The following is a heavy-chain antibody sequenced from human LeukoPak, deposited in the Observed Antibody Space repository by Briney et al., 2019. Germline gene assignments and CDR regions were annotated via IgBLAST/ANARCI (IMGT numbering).Heavy chain of an antibody. D-gene: IGHD3-3*01. CDR3: ARAPTRLTIFGVVISLDY. CDR1: GYTFTSYD. J-gene: IGHJ4*02. CDR2: MNPNSGNT. V-gene: IGHV1-8*01. Sequence: ASVKVSCKAFGYTFTSYDINWVRQATGQGLEWMGWMNPNSGNTGYAQKFQGRVTMTRNTSISTAYMELSSLRSEDTAVYYCARAPTRLTIFGVVISLDYWGQGTLVTVSS.